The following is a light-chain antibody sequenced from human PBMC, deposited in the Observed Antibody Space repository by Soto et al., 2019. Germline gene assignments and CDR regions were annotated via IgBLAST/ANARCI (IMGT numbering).Light chain of an antibody. V-gene: IGLV2-14*01. Sequence: QSALNQPASVSGSPGQSITISCTGTSSDVGGYNYVSWYQQHPGKAPKLMIYEVSNRPSGVSNRFSGSKSGNTASLTISGLQAEDEADYYCSSYTSTNTVIFGGGTKLTVL. J-gene: IGLJ2*01. CDR3: SSYTSTNTVI. CDR2: EVS. CDR1: SSDVGGYNY.